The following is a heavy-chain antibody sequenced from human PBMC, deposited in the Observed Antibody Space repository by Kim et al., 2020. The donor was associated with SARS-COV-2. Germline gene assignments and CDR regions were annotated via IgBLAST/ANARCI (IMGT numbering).Heavy chain of an antibody. V-gene: IGHV1-69*13. CDR1: GGTFSSYA. CDR2: IIPIFGTA. J-gene: IGHJ4*02. Sequence: SVKISCKASGGTFSSYAISWVRQAPGQGLEWMGGIIPIFGTANYAQKFQGRVKITADESTSTAYMELSSLRSEDTAVYYCARVQGSGYYYFDYWGQGTLVTVSS. D-gene: IGHD3-22*01. CDR3: ARVQGSGYYYFDY.